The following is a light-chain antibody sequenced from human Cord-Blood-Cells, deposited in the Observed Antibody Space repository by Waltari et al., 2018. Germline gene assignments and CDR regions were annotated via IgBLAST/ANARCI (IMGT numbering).Light chain of an antibody. J-gene: IGLJ2*01. CDR1: SSDVGSSNL. V-gene: IGLV2-23*01. CDR2: EGS. CDR3: CSYAGSSTYVV. Sequence: QSALTQPAYVSGSPGQSLTISCTGTSSDVGSSNLVSWYQQHPGKAPKLMIYEGSKRPSGVSNRFSGSKSGNTASLTISGLQAEDEADYYCCSYAGSSTYVVFGGGTKLTVL.